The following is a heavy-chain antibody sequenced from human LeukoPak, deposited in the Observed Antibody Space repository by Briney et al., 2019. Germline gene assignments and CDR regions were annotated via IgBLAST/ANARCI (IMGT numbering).Heavy chain of an antibody. V-gene: IGHV4-61*02. CDR3: ARDGPRGDYDY. Sequence: PSQTLSLTCTFSGGSISSGSYYWSWIRQPAGKGLEWIGRIYTSGSTNYNPSLKSRVTISVDTSKNQFSLKLSSVTAADTAVYYCARDGPRGDYDYWGQGTLVTVSS. D-gene: IGHD4-17*01. J-gene: IGHJ4*02. CDR1: GGSISSGSYY. CDR2: IYTSGST.